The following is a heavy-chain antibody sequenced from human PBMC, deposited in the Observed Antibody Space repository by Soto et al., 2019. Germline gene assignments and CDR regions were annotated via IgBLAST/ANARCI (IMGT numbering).Heavy chain of an antibody. D-gene: IGHD1-26*01. CDR2: ISSSSSYI. CDR3: AKDLDSGSYHYYYGMDV. V-gene: IGHV3-21*01. Sequence: PGGSLRLSCAASGFTFSSYSMNWVRQAPGKGLEWVSSISSSSSYIYYADSVKGRFTISRDNAKNSLYLQMNSLRAEDTAVYYCAKDLDSGSYHYYYGMDVWGQGTTVTVSS. CDR1: GFTFSSYS. J-gene: IGHJ6*02.